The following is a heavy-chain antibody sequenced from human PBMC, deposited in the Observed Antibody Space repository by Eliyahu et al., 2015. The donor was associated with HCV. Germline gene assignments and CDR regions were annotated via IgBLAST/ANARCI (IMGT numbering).Heavy chain of an antibody. V-gene: IGHV3-33*01. Sequence: QVQLVESGGGVVQPGRSLRLSCAASGFPFSSYGMHWVRQAPGKGLEWVGLXWYDGSNKYXGDXVKGRFTISRDNSKNTLYLQMNSLRAEDTAVYYCARGGYYDSSGYHDAFDIWGQGTMVTVSS. CDR2: XWYDGSNK. CDR1: GFPFSSYG. J-gene: IGHJ3*02. D-gene: IGHD3-22*01. CDR3: ARGGYYDSSGYHDAFDI.